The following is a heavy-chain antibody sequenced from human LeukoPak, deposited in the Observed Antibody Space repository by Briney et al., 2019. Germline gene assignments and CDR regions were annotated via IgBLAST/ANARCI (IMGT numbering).Heavy chain of an antibody. J-gene: IGHJ4*02. Sequence: GRSLRLSCAASGFTFDDYAMHWVRQAPGKGLEWVSGIGWNIDNIDYADSVRGRFTISRDNAKNSLYLQMNSLRAEDTALYYCAKDYDYGFDYWGQGTLVTVSS. CDR1: GFTFDDYA. V-gene: IGHV3-9*01. CDR2: IGWNIDNI. CDR3: AKDYDYGFDY. D-gene: IGHD4-17*01.